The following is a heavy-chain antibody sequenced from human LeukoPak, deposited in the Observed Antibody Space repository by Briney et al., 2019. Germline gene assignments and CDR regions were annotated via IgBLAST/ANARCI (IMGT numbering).Heavy chain of an antibody. D-gene: IGHD1-1*01. V-gene: IGHV4-59*07. CDR3: AGSPAAVYNWNDGGYAFDI. Sequence: PSDTLSLTCTVSGGSLSSYYWSWIRQPPGKGLEGIGDIYYRESTNQNPSLKGRVTISVDTSKNQVSLKLSSVTAADTAVYYCAGSPAAVYNWNDGGYAFDIWGQGTMVTVCS. CDR1: GGSLSSYY. CDR2: IYYREST. J-gene: IGHJ3*02.